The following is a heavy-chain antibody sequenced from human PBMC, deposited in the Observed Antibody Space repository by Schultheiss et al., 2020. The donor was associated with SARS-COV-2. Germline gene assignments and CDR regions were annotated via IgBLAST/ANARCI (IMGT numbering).Heavy chain of an antibody. CDR3: AKDSYSGSYFS. D-gene: IGHD1-26*01. Sequence: GGSLRLSCAASGFTFSSYAMSWVRQAPGKGLEWVSAISGCGGSTYYADSVKGRFTISRDNAKNSVYLQMNSLRAEDTAVYYCAKDSYSGSYFSWGQGTLVTVSS. V-gene: IGHV3-23*01. CDR1: GFTFSSYA. CDR2: ISGCGGST. J-gene: IGHJ4*02.